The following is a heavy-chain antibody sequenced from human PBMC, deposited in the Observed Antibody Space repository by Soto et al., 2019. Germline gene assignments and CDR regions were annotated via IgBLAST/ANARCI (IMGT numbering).Heavy chain of an antibody. CDR2: IRGGGEST. CDR3: APHVHCSGGSCHYDAFDI. D-gene: IGHD2-15*01. V-gene: IGHV3-23*01. J-gene: IGHJ3*02. CDR1: GFIFGNYM. Sequence: EVQLLESGGGLVQPGESLRLSCAFSGFIFGNYMMTWVRQAPGKGLEWVSTIRGGGESTYYADSVKGRFTISRDNSKNTLYLQMESLGVEDTAVYYCAPHVHCSGGSCHYDAFDIRGQGTMVTVSS.